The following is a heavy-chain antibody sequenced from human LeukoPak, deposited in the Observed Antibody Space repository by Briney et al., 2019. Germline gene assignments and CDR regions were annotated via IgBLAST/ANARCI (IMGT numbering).Heavy chain of an antibody. D-gene: IGHD2-21*02. CDR2: ISAYNGNT. CDR1: GGTFSSYA. J-gene: IGHJ4*02. CDR3: ASALGVTTPLDY. Sequence: ASVKVSCKASGGTFSSYAISWVRQAPGQGLEWMGWISAYNGNTNYAQKLQGRVTMTTDTSTSTAYMELRSLRSDDTAVYYCASALGVTTPLDYWGQGTLVTVSS. V-gene: IGHV1-18*01.